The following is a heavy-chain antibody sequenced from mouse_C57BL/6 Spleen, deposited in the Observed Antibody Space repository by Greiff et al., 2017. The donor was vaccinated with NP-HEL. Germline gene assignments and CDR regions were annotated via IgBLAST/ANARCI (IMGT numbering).Heavy chain of an antibody. Sequence: VQLKESGAELARPGASVKLSCKASGYTFTSYGISWVKQRTGQGLEWIGEIYPRSGNTYYNEKFKGKATLTADKSSSTAYMELRSLTSEDSAVYFCNYFFAYWGQGTLVTVSA. V-gene: IGHV1-81*01. CDR3: NYFFAY. J-gene: IGHJ3*01. CDR2: IYPRSGNT. D-gene: IGHD2-1*01. CDR1: GYTFTSYG.